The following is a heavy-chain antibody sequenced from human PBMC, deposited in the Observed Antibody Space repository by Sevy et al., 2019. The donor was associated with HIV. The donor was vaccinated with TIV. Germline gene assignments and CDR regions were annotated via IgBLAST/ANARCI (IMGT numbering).Heavy chain of an antibody. CDR3: AKDAYYYNSSGYSMSQWYYGMDV. J-gene: IGHJ6*02. V-gene: IGHV3-23*01. CDR2: LSGSGRDT. D-gene: IGHD3-22*01. Sequence: GGSLRLSCAASEFTFNTYAMSWVRQAPGKGLEWVSDLSGSGRDTYYADSVKGRFTISRDNSKNTVYLQMNSLRAEDTAVYYCAKDAYYYNSSGYSMSQWYYGMDVWGQGTTVTVSS. CDR1: EFTFNTYA.